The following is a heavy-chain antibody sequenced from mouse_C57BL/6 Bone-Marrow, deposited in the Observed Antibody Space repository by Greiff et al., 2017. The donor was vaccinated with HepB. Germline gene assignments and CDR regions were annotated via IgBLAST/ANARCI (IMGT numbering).Heavy chain of an antibody. CDR3: ARGVTAMWSLAY. CDR1: GYTFTDYY. J-gene: IGHJ3*01. D-gene: IGHD1-2*01. V-gene: IGHV1-19*01. CDR2: INPYNGGT. Sequence: EVQLQQSGPVLVKPGASVKMSCKASGYTFTDYYMNWVKQSHGKSLEWIGVINPYNGGTSYNQKFKGKATLTVDKPSSTAYMELNSLTSEDSAVYYCARGVTAMWSLAYWGQGTLVTVSA.